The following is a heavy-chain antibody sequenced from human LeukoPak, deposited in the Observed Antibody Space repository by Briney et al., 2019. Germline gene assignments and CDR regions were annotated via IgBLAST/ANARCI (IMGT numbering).Heavy chain of an antibody. J-gene: IGHJ4*02. CDR2: IIPILGIA. CDR1: GYTFTSYG. V-gene: IGHV1-69*04. D-gene: IGHD4-17*01. Sequence: SVKVSCKASGYTFTSYGISWVRQAPGQGLEWMGRIIPILGIANYAQKFQGRVTITADKSTSTAYMELSSLRSEDTAVYYCARDRDYGDHSFDYWGQGTLVTVSS. CDR3: ARDRDYGDHSFDY.